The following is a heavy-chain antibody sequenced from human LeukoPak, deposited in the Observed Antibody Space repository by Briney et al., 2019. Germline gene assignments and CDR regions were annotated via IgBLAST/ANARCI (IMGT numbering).Heavy chain of an antibody. Sequence: SVKVSCKASGGTFSNYAISWVRQAPGQGLEWMGGIIPIFDTTNFAQKFQGRVTITADESTSTAYMELSSLRSEDTAVYYCARGAVAALEYYFDYWGQGTLVTVSS. J-gene: IGHJ4*02. V-gene: IGHV1-69*13. CDR3: ARGAVAALEYYFDY. CDR1: GGTFSNYA. D-gene: IGHD2-15*01. CDR2: IIPIFDTT.